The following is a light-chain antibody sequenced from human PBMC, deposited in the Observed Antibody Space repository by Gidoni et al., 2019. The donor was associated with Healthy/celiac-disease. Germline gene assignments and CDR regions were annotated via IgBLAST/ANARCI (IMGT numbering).Light chain of an antibody. CDR2: VAS. J-gene: IGKJ2*01. V-gene: IGKV1-39*01. CDR1: QSISNY. Sequence: DIQMTQSPSSLSASVGDRVTITCRASQSISNYLNWYQQKPGKAPKLLIYVASSLQSGVRSTFSFSGSGSDFALTISILRPQDVATYYCQRRYNTHRATFGHGTKLEIK. CDR3: QRRYNTHRAT.